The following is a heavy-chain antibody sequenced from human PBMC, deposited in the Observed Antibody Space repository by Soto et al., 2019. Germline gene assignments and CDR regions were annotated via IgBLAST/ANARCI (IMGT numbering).Heavy chain of an antibody. V-gene: IGHV4-39*01. CDR3: ARHEVGSSGYSYRAPFDY. CDR2: IYYSGST. J-gene: IGHJ4*02. Sequence: PSETLSLTCTVSGGSISSSSYYWGWIRQPPGKGLEWIGSIYYSGSTYYNPSLKSRVTISVDTSKNQFSLKLSSVTAADTAVYYCARHEVGSSGYSYRAPFDYWGQGTLVTVSS. CDR1: GGSISSSSYY. D-gene: IGHD6-19*01.